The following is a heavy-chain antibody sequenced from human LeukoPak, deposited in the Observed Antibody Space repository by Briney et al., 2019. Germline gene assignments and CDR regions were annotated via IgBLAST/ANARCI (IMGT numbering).Heavy chain of an antibody. J-gene: IGHJ4*02. Sequence: SETLSLTCTVSGGSISSSSYYWGWIRQPPGKGLEWIGSIYYSGSTYYNPSLKSRVTISVDTSKNQFSLKLSSVTAADTAVYYCARGARIVGAPGGFDYWGQGTLVTVSS. V-gene: IGHV4-39*01. CDR1: GGSISSSSYY. D-gene: IGHD1-26*01. CDR3: ARGARIVGAPGGFDY. CDR2: IYYSGST.